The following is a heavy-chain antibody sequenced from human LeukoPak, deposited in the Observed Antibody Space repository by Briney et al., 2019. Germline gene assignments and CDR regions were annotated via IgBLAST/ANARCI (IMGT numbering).Heavy chain of an antibody. CDR3: ARGPSLITFGGVIVILTKYYFDY. CDR1: GGSISSSSYY. CDR2: INHSGST. D-gene: IGHD3-16*02. Sequence: PSETLSLTCTVSGGSISSSSYYWSWIRQPPGKGLEWIGEINHSGSTNYNPSLKSRVTISVDTSKNQFSLKLSSVTAADTAVYYCARGPSLITFGGVIVILTKYYFDYWGQGTLVTVSS. J-gene: IGHJ4*02. V-gene: IGHV4-39*07.